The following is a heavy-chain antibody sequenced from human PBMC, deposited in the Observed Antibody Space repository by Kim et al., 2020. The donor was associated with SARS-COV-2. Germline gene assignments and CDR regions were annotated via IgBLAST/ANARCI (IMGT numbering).Heavy chain of an antibody. D-gene: IGHD3-10*01. Sequence: GGSLRLSCAASGFAFSSFALSWVRQAPGKGLEWVSAIGGSAGSTSYADSVKGRFTISRDNSKNTLYLQMNSLRADETAVYYCAKNYYGSGSSDYWGQGTLGTLSP. CDR1: GFAFSSFA. CDR3: AKNYYGSGSSDY. J-gene: IGHJ4*02. V-gene: IGHV3-23*01. CDR2: IGGSAGST.